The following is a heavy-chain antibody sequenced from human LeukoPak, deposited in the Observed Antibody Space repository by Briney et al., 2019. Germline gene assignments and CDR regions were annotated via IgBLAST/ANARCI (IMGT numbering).Heavy chain of an antibody. CDR1: GGSISGLY. Sequence: PSETLSLTCSVSGGSISGLYWSWIRQPPGKGLEWIGYIYYTGSTNYNPSLKSRVTIFVDMSKNQFSLRLSSVTAADTAVSYCARHRAYSSSSPFDYWGQGTLVTVSP. CDR2: IYYTGST. J-gene: IGHJ4*02. V-gene: IGHV4-59*08. D-gene: IGHD6-6*01. CDR3: ARHRAYSSSSPFDY.